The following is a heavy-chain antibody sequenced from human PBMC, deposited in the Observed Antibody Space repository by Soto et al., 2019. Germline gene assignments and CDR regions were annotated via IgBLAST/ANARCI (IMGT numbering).Heavy chain of an antibody. CDR2: IYSGGTT. J-gene: IGHJ4*02. CDR3: AREDYSMVRGVMFDY. D-gene: IGHD3-10*01. Sequence: GGSLRLSCAASGFTVSSNYMSWVRQAPGKGLEWVSVIYSGGTTYYADSVKGRFTISRDNSKNTLYLQMNSLRAEDTAVYYCAREDYSMVRGVMFDYWGQGTLVTVSS. CDR1: GFTVSSNY. V-gene: IGHV3-66*01.